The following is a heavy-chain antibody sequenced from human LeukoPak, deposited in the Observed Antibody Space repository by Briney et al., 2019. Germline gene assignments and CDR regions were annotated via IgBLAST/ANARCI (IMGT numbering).Heavy chain of an antibody. J-gene: IGHJ4*02. CDR2: IYYSGST. D-gene: IGHD3-22*01. CDR3: ARRHNYNSDGYYSYYFDY. Sequence: SETLSLTCTVSGGSISSGDYYWSWIRQPPGKGLEWIGYIYYSGSTYYNPSLKSRVTISVDTSKNQFSLKLSSVTAADTAVYYCARRHNYNSDGYYSYYFDYWGQGTLVTVSS. CDR1: GGSISSGDYY. V-gene: IGHV4-30-4*01.